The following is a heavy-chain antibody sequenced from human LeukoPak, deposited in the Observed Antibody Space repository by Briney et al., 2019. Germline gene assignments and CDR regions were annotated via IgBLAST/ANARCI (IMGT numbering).Heavy chain of an antibody. CDR3: ARAEGSGSSFDY. Sequence: GGSLRLSCAASGFPFSSYTMNWVRQAPGKGLEWVSSISSSGTYIYYADSVKGRFTVSRDNARNSLYLQMNSLRVEDTAVYYCARAEGSGSSFDYWGQGTLVTVSS. CDR1: GFPFSSYT. D-gene: IGHD3-10*01. J-gene: IGHJ4*02. CDR2: ISSSGTYI. V-gene: IGHV3-21*01.